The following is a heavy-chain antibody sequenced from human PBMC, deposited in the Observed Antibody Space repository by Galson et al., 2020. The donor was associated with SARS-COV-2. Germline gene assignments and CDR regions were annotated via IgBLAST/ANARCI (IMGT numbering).Heavy chain of an antibody. Sequence: SETLSLTCTVSGGSISSYYWSWIRQPPGKGLEWIGYIYYSGSTNYNPSLKSRVTISVDTSKNQFSLKLSSVTAADKAVYYCARHKVSSTVTWFDPWGQGTLVTVSS. D-gene: IGHD4-4*01. CDR2: IYYSGST. J-gene: IGHJ5*02. CDR3: ARHKVSSTVTWFDP. CDR1: GGSISSYY. V-gene: IGHV4-59*08.